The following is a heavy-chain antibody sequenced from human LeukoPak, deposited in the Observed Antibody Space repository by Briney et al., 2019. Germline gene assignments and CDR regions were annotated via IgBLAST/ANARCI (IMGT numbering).Heavy chain of an antibody. Sequence: GGSLRLSCAASGFTFSSYAMSWVRQAPGKGLEWVSAISGSGGSTYYADSVKGRFTISRDNAKNTLYLQMNSLRADDTAVYYCARGCSGARCYPAKWGQGTLVPVSS. J-gene: IGHJ4*02. CDR2: ISGSGGST. V-gene: IGHV3-23*01. CDR1: GFTFSSYA. D-gene: IGHD2-15*01. CDR3: ARGCSGARCYPAK.